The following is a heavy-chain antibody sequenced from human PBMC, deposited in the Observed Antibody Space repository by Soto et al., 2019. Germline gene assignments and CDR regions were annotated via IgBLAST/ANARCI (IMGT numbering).Heavy chain of an antibody. J-gene: IGHJ4*02. Sequence: QVQLVQSGAEVKKSGSSVKVSCKASGGTFSSYTISWVRQAPGQGLEWMGRIIPILGIANYAQKFQGRVTITADKSTSTAYMELSSLRSEDTAVYYCARWGRVDTAMVADYWGQGTLVTVSS. V-gene: IGHV1-69*02. D-gene: IGHD5-18*01. CDR1: GGTFSSYT. CDR2: IIPILGIA. CDR3: ARWGRVDTAMVADY.